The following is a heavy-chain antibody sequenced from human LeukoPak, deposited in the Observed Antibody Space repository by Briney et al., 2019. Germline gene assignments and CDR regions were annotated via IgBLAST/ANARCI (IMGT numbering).Heavy chain of an antibody. CDR1: GGSISSSSYY. D-gene: IGHD2-15*01. Sequence: PSETLSLTCTVSGGSISSSSYYWSWIRQPPGKGLEWIGEINHSGSTNYNPSLKSRVTISVDTSKNQFSLKLSSVTAADTAVYYCARGRPWWADPRGFDYWGQGTLVTVSS. CDR2: INHSGST. J-gene: IGHJ4*02. V-gene: IGHV4-39*07. CDR3: ARGRPWWADPRGFDY.